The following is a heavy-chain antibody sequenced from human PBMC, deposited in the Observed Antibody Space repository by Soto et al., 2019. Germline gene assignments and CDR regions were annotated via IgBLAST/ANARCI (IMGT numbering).Heavy chain of an antibody. D-gene: IGHD3-10*01. V-gene: IGHV3-53*01. Sequence: CTAAGFKSVNRHVTRISQKQRKKLMWVSLIFIGGTTQYAVSVKGRFTIARDYSRNTVFLQMNSLRAEDTAVYYCARLGPYASGTHPFRHNRFAPWGKRTLVIVTS. CDR2: IFIGGTT. CDR1: GFKSVNRH. J-gene: IGHJ5*02. CDR3: ARLGPYASGTHPFRHNRFAP.